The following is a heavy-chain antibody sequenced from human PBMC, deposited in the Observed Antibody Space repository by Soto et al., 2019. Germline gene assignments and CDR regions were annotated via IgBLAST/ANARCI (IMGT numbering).Heavy chain of an antibody. J-gene: IGHJ4*02. D-gene: IGHD2-21*01. Sequence: SETLSLTCAVSGGSISSGGYSWSWIRQPPGKGLEWIGYIYHSGSTYYNPSLKGRFTISRDNSKNTVFLQMNGLRPEDAAVYYCAKGGLACCGSECSSIYSDHWGQGTLVTVSS. CDR2: IYHSGST. CDR1: GGSISSGGYS. V-gene: IGHV4-30-2*02. CDR3: AKGGLACCGSECSSIYSDH.